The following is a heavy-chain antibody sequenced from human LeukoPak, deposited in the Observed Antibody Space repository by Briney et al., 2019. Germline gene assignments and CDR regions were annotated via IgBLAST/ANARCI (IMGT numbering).Heavy chain of an antibody. J-gene: IGHJ4*02. CDR2: ISSTSTYI. V-gene: IGHV3-21*06. CDR1: GFTFRTYS. CDR3: ARIIGISGTYPTDY. D-gene: IGHD1-26*01. Sequence: KSGGSLRLSCAASGFTFRTYSMNWVRQAPGKGLEWVSSISSTSTYIYYADSMKGRFIISRDNARNSLYLEMNSLRAEDTAVYYCARIIGISGTYPTDYWGQGTLVTVSS.